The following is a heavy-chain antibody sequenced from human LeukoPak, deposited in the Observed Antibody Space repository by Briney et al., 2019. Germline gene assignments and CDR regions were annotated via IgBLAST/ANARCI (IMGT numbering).Heavy chain of an antibody. V-gene: IGHV3-7*01. D-gene: IGHD5-18*01. CDR2: IKQDGSEK. CDR3: AIETAIVTGDSDY. Sequence: GGSLRLSCAGSGFTVSPYWMNWVRQAPGKGLEWVANIKQDGSEKYYVDSVKGRFTISRDNAKNSLYLQMNSLRAEDTAVYFCAIETAIVTGDSDYWGQGILVTVSS. J-gene: IGHJ4*02. CDR1: GFTVSPYW.